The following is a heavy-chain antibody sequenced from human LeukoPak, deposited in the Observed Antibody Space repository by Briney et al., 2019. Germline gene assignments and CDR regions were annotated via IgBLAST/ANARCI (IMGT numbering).Heavy chain of an antibody. CDR1: GGSISSYY. V-gene: IGHV4-59*01. CDR2: IYYSGST. Sequence: SETLSLTCTVSGGSISSYYWSWIRQPPGKGLEWIGYIYYSGSTNYNPSLKSRVTISVDTSKNQFSLKLSSVTAADTAVYYCARDSRSRHSCYYYYYGMDVWGQGTTVTVSS. CDR3: ARDSRSRHSCYYYYYGMDV. D-gene: IGHD2-15*01. J-gene: IGHJ6*02.